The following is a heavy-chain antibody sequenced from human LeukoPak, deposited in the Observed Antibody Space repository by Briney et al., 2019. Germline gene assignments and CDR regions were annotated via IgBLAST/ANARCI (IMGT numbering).Heavy chain of an antibody. V-gene: IGHV4-4*02. J-gene: IGHJ5*02. CDR3: ARAQEGCSRASCYLEP. Sequence: SGTLSLTCAISGASISSTNWWIWVRQPPGKGLEWIGEMHHSGRTNYNPSLKSRITISVDKSKNQVFLRLNSVAAADTTLYYCARAQEGCSRASCYLEPWGQGALVTVSS. D-gene: IGHD2-2*01. CDR2: MHHSGRT. CDR1: GASISSTNW.